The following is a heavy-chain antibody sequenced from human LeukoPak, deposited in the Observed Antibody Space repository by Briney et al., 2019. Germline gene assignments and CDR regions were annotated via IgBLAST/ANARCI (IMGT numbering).Heavy chain of an antibody. D-gene: IGHD4-17*01. J-gene: IGHJ6*02. V-gene: IGHV4-59*12. CDR2: IYYSGST. Sequence: SETLSLTCTVSGGSISSYYWSWLRQPPGKGLEWIGYIYYSGSTNYNPSLKSRVTISVDTSKNQFSLKLSSVTAADTAVYYCARGNKGASFPVTTYYYGMDVWGQGTTVTVSS. CDR1: GGSISSYY. CDR3: ARGNKGASFPVTTYYYGMDV.